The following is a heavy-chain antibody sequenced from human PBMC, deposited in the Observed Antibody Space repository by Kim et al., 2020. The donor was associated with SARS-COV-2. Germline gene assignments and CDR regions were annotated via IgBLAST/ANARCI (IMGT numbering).Heavy chain of an antibody. V-gene: IGHV1-69*13. CDR1: GGTFSSYA. CDR3: AGSNPAYYYDSSGYYPFYCYYYGMDV. CDR2: IIPIFGTA. D-gene: IGHD3-22*01. Sequence: SVKVSCKASGGTFSSYAISWVRQAPGQGLEWMGGIIPIFGTANYAQKFQGRVTITADESTSTAYMELSSLRSEDTAVYYCAGSNPAYYYDSSGYYPFYCYYYGMDVWGQGTTVTVSS. J-gene: IGHJ6*02.